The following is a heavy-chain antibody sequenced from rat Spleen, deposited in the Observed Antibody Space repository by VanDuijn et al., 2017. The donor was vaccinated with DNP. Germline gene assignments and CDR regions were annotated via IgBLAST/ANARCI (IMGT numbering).Heavy chain of an antibody. V-gene: IGHV3-1*01. J-gene: IGHJ1*01. Sequence: VQLQESGPGLVKPSQSLSLTCSVTGYSITSNYWGWIRKFPGNKMEWIGHISYSGTTTYSPSLKSRISITRDTSKNQFFLQLHSVTTEDTATYYCARWNIGTSTLDYWGPGTMVTVSS. CDR3: ARWNIGTSTLDY. D-gene: IGHD1-5*01. CDR1: GYSITSNY. CDR2: ISYSGTT.